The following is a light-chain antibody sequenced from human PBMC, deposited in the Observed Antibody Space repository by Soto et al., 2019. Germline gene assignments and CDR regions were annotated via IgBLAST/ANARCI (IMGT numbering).Light chain of an antibody. Sequence: QSALTQPASVSGSPGQSIAIAFTGTISDVGGYDQVSWYQQHPGKAPKLLMYAVSNRPSGVSNRVSGSKSGNTASLTISGLQAEDEADYYCSSYTGSGTFFGGGTKLTVL. V-gene: IGLV2-14*01. CDR2: AVS. CDR1: ISDVGGYDQ. CDR3: SSYTGSGTF. J-gene: IGLJ2*01.